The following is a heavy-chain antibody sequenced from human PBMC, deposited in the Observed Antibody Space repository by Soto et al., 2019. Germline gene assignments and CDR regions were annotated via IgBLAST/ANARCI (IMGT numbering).Heavy chain of an antibody. Sequence: QVHLVQSGAEVKKPGASVKVSCKGSGYTFTSYGITWVRQAPGQGLEWMGWISAHNGNTDYAQRLQGRATVTRDTSTSTAYMELRSLRSDDTAVYYCARGRYGDYWGQGALVTVSS. CDR1: GYTFTSYG. J-gene: IGHJ4*02. CDR2: ISAHNGNT. CDR3: ARGRYGDY. D-gene: IGHD1-1*01. V-gene: IGHV1-18*01.